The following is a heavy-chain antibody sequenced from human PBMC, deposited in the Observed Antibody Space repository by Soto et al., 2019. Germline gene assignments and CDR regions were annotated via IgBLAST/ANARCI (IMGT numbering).Heavy chain of an antibody. CDR2: MNPNSGNT. Sequence: QVQLVQSGAEVKKPGASVKVSCKASGYTFTSYDINWVRQATGQGLEWMGWMNPNSGNTGYAQKFQGRVTMTRNTSISTAYMELSSLRSEDTAVYHCARGVYYDFWSGPDYYYYYMDVWGKGTTVTVSS. D-gene: IGHD3-3*01. CDR3: ARGVYYDFWSGPDYYYYYMDV. CDR1: GYTFTSYD. J-gene: IGHJ6*03. V-gene: IGHV1-8*01.